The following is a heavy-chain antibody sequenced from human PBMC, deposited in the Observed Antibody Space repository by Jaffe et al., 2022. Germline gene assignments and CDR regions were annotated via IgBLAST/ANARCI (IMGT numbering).Heavy chain of an antibody. CDR1: GYTFTSYA. Sequence: QVQLVQSGAEVKKPGASVKVSCKASGYTFTSYAMHWVRQAPGQRLEWMGWINAGNGNTKYSQKFQGRVTITRDTSASTAYMELSSLRSEDTAVYYCARLATVTTEWIFDYWGQGTLVTVSS. J-gene: IGHJ4*02. CDR3: ARLATVTTEWIFDY. V-gene: IGHV1-3*01. CDR2: INAGNGNT. D-gene: IGHD4-17*01.